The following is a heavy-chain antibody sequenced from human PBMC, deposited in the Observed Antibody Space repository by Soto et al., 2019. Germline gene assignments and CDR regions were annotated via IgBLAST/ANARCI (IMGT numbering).Heavy chain of an antibody. CDR1: GGSFSGYY. CDR2: INHRGST. J-gene: IGHJ5*02. Sequence: QVQLQQWGAGQLKPSETLSLTCAVYGGSFSGYYWSWIRKPPGKGREWIGEINHRGSTTYNPSLKRRVTISVDTSKKQFFLKLSSVTAADTAVYFWARRPPVLYSRPRWVHPGGQGTLVTVSP. V-gene: IGHV4-34*01. CDR3: ARRPPVLYSRPRWVHP. D-gene: IGHD6-13*01.